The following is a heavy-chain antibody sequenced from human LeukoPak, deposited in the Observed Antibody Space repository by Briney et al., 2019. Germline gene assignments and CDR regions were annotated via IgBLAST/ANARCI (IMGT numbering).Heavy chain of an antibody. V-gene: IGHV4-34*01. D-gene: IGHD4-11*01. CDR2: INHSGST. J-gene: IGHJ6*02. CDR1: GFTFSSYG. CDR3: ARDYSNYAYYYYGMDV. Sequence: LRLSCAASGFTFSSYGMHWVRQPPGKGLEWIGEINHSGSTNYNPSLKSRVTISVDTSKNQFSLKLSSVTAADTAVYYCARDYSNYAYYYYGMDVWGQGTTVTVSS.